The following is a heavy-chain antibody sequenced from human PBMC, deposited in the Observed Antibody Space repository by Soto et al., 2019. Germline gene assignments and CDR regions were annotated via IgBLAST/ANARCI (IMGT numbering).Heavy chain of an antibody. V-gene: IGHV3-15*01. D-gene: IGHD3-10*01. CDR3: TTDQVLLVGGDRMDYYYGMQG. Sequence: GGSLILSCAASGFTFSNAWMSWVRQAPGKGLEWVGRIKSKTDGGTTDYAAPVKGRFTISRDDSKNTLYLQMNSLKTEDTAVYYCTTDQVLLVGGDRMDYYYGMQGWGQGTTVTV. CDR2: IKSKTDGGTT. CDR1: GFTFSNAW. J-gene: IGHJ6*02.